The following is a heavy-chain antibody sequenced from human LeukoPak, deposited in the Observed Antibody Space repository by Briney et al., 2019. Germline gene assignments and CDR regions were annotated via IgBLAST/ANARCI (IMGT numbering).Heavy chain of an antibody. CDR2: FDPEDGQT. J-gene: IGHJ4*02. CDR1: GHTLTELA. CDR3: ATEGGRIYYLH. V-gene: IGHV1-24*01. Sequence: ASVTVSCKASGHTLTELAIHWVRQAPGKGLEWMGGFDPEDGQTIYAQKFQGRVTVTEDTSTDTAYMELSSLGSEDTAVYYCATEGGRIYYLHWGQGTLVTVSS. D-gene: IGHD2/OR15-2a*01.